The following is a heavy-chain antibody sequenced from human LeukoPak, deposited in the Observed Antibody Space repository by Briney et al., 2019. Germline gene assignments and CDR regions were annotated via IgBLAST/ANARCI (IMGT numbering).Heavy chain of an antibody. D-gene: IGHD3-3*01. Sequence: PSETLSLTCTVSGGSISSYYWSWIRQPPGKGLEWIGYIYYSGSTSYNPSLKSRVTISVDTSKNQFSLKLSSVTAADTAVYYCARHVFYDFWSVPNWFDPWGQGTLVTVSS. J-gene: IGHJ5*02. CDR3: ARHVFYDFWSVPNWFDP. V-gene: IGHV4-59*08. CDR2: IYYSGST. CDR1: GGSISSYY.